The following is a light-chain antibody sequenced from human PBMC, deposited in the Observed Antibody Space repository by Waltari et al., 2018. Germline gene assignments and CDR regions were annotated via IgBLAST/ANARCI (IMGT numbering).Light chain of an antibody. J-gene: IGLJ3*02. V-gene: IGLV1-40*01. CDR3: QSYDNGLRGRV. CDR2: GNN. Sequence: QSVLTQPPSVSGAPGQRVTISCTGSSSNIGAGYDVHWYQQFPGTAPKLLIYGNNDRPSGAPDRFSGSKSDTSASLAISGLQADDEAEYHCQSYDNGLRGRVFGGGTKVTVL. CDR1: SSNIGAGYD.